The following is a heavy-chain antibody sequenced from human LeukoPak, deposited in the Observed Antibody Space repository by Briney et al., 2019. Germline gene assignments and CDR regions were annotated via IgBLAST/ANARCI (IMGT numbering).Heavy chain of an antibody. CDR3: AKGVQWEILPYFDY. CDR1: GFSFSNYA. J-gene: IGHJ4*02. Sequence: GESLKISCAASGFSFSNYAMTWVRQASGKGLEWVSYISGSGHSTYYADSVKGRFTISRDNSKNTLYLQMNSLRAEDTAVYYCAKGVQWEILPYFDYWGQGTLVTVSS. D-gene: IGHD1-26*01. CDR2: ISGSGHST. V-gene: IGHV3-23*01.